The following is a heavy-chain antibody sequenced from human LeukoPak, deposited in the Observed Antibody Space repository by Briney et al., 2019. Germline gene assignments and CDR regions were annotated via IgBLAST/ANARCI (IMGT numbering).Heavy chain of an antibody. D-gene: IGHD3-22*01. CDR3: ARHPLYYYDSSGYYRGSAPFDY. J-gene: IGHJ4*02. V-gene: IGHV4-39*01. CDR1: GGSISSSSYY. Sequence: SETLSLTCTVSGGSISSSSYYWGWIRQPPGKGLEWIGSIYYSGSTYYNPSLKSRVTISVDTSKNQFSLKLSSVTAADTAVYYCARHPLYYYDSSGYYRGSAPFDYWGQGTLVTVSS. CDR2: IYYSGST.